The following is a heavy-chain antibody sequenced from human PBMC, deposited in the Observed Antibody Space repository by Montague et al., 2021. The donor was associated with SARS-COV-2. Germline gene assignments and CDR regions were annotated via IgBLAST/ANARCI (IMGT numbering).Heavy chain of an antibody. CDR2: ISYGGIA. V-gene: IGHV4-4*02. D-gene: IGHD4-11*01. CDR1: GVSITSTNW. Sequence: SDTLSLTRAVSGVSITSTNWWSLVRQPPGKGLQWFGEISYGGIATYNPSIKSRATITVDRSRNLLSLKLSSVTAADTAIYYCAGKVLTVPADYWGQGTLVTVS. CDR3: AGKVLTVPADY. J-gene: IGHJ4*02.